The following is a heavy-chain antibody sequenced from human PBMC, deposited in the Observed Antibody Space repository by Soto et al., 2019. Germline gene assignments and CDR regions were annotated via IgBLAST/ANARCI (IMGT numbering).Heavy chain of an antibody. CDR2: IYHTGNT. V-gene: IGHV4-38-2*02. CDR3: AREGSGATDY. Sequence: SETLSLTCRVSGYSISSGYNWVWIRQPPGKGLEWIGSIYHTGNTMTNPSLQSRLTIAVETSKNQFSLSGRSVTAADTADYFWAREGSGATDYWGQGTLVTVSS. J-gene: IGHJ4*02. D-gene: IGHD1-26*01. CDR1: GYSISSGYN.